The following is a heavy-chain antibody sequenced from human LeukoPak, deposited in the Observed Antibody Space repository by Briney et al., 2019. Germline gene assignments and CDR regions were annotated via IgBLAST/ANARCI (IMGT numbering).Heavy chain of an antibody. Sequence: GGSLRLSCAASGFTPRDYYMSWIRQAPGQGLEWVSYISSSTSYTSYADSVKGRFTISRDNAKNSLYLQMNSLRAEDTAVYYCARAWGSYSYGSGSYNFDYWGQGTLVTVSS. CDR2: ISSSTSYT. V-gene: IGHV3-11*05. D-gene: IGHD3-10*01. CDR3: ARAWGSYSYGSGSYNFDY. CDR1: GFTPRDYY. J-gene: IGHJ4*02.